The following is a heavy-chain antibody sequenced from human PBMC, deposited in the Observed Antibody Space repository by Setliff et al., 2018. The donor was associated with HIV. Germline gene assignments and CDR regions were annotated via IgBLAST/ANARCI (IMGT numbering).Heavy chain of an antibody. V-gene: IGHV6-1*01. Sequence: PSQTLSLTRVISGDSVSSTSGAWTWIRQSPSGGLEWLGRTYYRSEWKNDYAVSLKSRITVNADTSKNQFSLHLKSVTPEDSAVYYCAGGTWFDGLDSWSQGSLVTVSS. CDR3: AGGTWFDGLDS. J-gene: IGHJ4*02. CDR2: TYYRSEWKN. D-gene: IGHD3-9*01. CDR1: GDSVSSTSGA.